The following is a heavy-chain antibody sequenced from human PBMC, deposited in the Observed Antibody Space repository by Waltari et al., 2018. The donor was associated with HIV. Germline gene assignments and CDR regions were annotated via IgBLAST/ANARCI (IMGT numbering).Heavy chain of an antibody. V-gene: IGHV1-69*02. CDR2: IIPILDLS. CDR3: ARGKGYYGMDV. Sequence: QVQLVQSGADVKKPGTSVRVSCKAYRATLPGYTINWVRQAPGQGLEWMGRIIPILDLSNSAQKFQDRVTIMADKSTNTAYMDLSSLTSEDTAVYYCARGKGYYGMDVWGQGTTVTVSS. J-gene: IGHJ6*02. CDR1: RATLPGYT.